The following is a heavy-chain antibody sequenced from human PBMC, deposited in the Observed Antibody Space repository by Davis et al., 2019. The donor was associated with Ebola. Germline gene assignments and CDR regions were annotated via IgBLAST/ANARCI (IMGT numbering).Heavy chain of an antibody. V-gene: IGHV3-30-3*01. CDR1: GFTFSSYA. J-gene: IGHJ4*02. CDR2: ISYDGSNK. D-gene: IGHD5-18*01. Sequence: PGGSLRLSCAASGFTFSSYAMHWVRQAPGKGLEWVAVISYDGSNKYYADSVKGRFTISRDNSKNTLYLQMNSLRAEDTAVYYCAREGQYSADFDYWGQGTLVTVSS. CDR3: AREGQYSADFDY.